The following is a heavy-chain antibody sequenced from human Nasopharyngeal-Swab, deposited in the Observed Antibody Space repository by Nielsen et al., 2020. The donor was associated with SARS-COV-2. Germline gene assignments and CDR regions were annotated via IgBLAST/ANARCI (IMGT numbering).Heavy chain of an antibody. Sequence: GGSLRLSCSASGFTFSSYTMHWVRQAPGKRLEHVSAISSNGGSTYYADSVKGRFTISRDNSKNTLNLQMSSLRAEDTAVYYCVKDRGAHSVVVVAASWGQGTLVTVSS. CDR1: GFTFSSYT. D-gene: IGHD2-15*01. CDR3: VKDRGAHSVVVVAAS. J-gene: IGHJ4*02. CDR2: ISSNGGST. V-gene: IGHV3-64D*06.